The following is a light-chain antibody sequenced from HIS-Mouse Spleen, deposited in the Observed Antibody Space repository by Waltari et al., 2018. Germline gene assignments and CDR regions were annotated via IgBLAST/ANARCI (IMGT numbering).Light chain of an antibody. CDR3: NSRDSSGNHLV. Sequence: SSELTQDPAVSVALGQTVRITCQGDSLRSYYASWYQQKPGQAPVIVIYGKNNRPSVIPDRFSGSSSGNTASLTITGAQAEDEADYYCNSRDSSGNHLVFGGGTKLTVL. J-gene: IGLJ3*02. CDR1: SLRSYY. CDR2: GKN. V-gene: IGLV3-19*01.